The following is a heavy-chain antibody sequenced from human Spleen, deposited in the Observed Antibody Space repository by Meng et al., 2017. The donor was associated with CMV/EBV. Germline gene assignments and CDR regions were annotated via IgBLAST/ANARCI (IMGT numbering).Heavy chain of an antibody. CDR3: ARGPQFGWY. D-gene: IGHD3-10*01. CDR2: IYYSGST. Sequence: QVQLQQWGAGLLKPSETLSLTCAVYGGSISSSSYYWGWIRQPPGKGLEWIGSIYYSGSTYYNPSLKSRVTISVDTSKNQFSLKLSSVTAADTAVYYCARGPQFGWYWGQGTLVTVSS. CDR1: GGSISSSSYY. V-gene: IGHV4-39*07. J-gene: IGHJ4*02.